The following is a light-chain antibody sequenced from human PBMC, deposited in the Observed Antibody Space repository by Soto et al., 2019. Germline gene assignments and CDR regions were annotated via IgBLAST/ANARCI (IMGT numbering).Light chain of an antibody. CDR2: EVS. CDR3: SSYTSSSTYV. J-gene: IGLJ1*01. V-gene: IGLV2-14*01. CDR1: SSDVGGYNY. Sequence: QSALTQPASVSGSPGQSITISCTGTSSDVGGYNYVSWYQQHPGKAPKLMIYEVSNWPSGVSNRFSGSKSGNTASLTISGLQAEDEADYYCSSYTSSSTYVFGTGTKLPS.